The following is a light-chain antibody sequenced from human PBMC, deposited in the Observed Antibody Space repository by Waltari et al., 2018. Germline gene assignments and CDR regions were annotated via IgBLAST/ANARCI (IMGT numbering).Light chain of an antibody. Sequence: RVAITCRASQSIATYLNWYQQKPGQAPKLLISTASNLHSGVPSRFSGSGSGTEFILTVSSLQPEDFATYYCQQSYGTTLTFGGGTKVEI. CDR1: QSIATY. J-gene: IGKJ4*01. CDR3: QQSYGTTLT. V-gene: IGKV1-39*01. CDR2: TAS.